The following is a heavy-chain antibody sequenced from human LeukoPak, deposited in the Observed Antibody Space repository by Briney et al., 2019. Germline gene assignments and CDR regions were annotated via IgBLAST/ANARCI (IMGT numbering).Heavy chain of an antibody. CDR2: INPSGGST. D-gene: IGHD3-22*01. CDR3: ARDLGKHYYDSSFDY. V-gene: IGHV1-46*01. Sequence: ASVKVSCKASGYTFTSYYMHWVRQAPGQGLEWMGIINPSGGSTSYAQKFQGRVTMTRDTSTSTVYMELSSLRSEDTAVYYCARDLGKHYYDSSFDYWGQGTLVTVSS. CDR1: GYTFTSYY. J-gene: IGHJ4*02.